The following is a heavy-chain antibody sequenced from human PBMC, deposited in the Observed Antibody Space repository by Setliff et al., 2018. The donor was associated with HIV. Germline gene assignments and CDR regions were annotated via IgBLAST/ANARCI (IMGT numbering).Heavy chain of an antibody. J-gene: IGHJ4*02. CDR3: ATEFPLSSPYYYDSSGYYY. CDR2: INPNSGDT. V-gene: IGHV1-2*06. D-gene: IGHD3-22*01. Sequence: ASVKVSCKASGYTFTGFYMHWVRQAPGQGLEWMGRINPNSGDTNYAQKFQGRVTLTEDTSTDTAYMELRSLRSEDTAVYYCATEFPLSSPYYYDSSGYYYWGQGTLVTVSS. CDR1: GYTFTGFY.